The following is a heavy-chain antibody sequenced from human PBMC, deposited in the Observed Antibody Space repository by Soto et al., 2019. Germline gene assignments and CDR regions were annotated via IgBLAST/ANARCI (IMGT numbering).Heavy chain of an antibody. CDR2: IYPGDSDT. Sequence: GESLKISFKGSGYSFTSYLICWVRQMPVKGLEWMGIIYPGDSDTRYSPSFQGQVTISADKSISTAYLQWSSLKASDTAMYYCARRAGMTNYYGMDVWGQGTKVKVSS. V-gene: IGHV5-51*01. CDR1: GYSFTSYL. D-gene: IGHD6-13*01. CDR3: ARRAGMTNYYGMDV. J-gene: IGHJ6*02.